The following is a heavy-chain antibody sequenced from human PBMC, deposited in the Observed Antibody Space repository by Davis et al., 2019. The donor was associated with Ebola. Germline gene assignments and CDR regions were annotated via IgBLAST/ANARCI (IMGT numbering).Heavy chain of an antibody. CDR3: ARENTIFGVAHGWFDP. Sequence: PGGSLRLSCTVSGGSISSYYWSWIRQPPGKGLEWIGRIYTSGSTNYNPSLKSRVTMSVDTSKNQFSLKLSSVTAADTAVYYCARENTIFGVAHGWFDPWGQGTLVTVSS. J-gene: IGHJ5*02. CDR2: IYTSGST. D-gene: IGHD3-3*01. V-gene: IGHV4-4*07. CDR1: GGSISSYY.